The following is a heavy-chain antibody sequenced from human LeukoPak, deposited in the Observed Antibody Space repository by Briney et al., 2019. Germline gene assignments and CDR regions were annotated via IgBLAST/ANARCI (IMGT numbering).Heavy chain of an antibody. D-gene: IGHD3-10*01. CDR1: GGSISSGGYS. CDR3: ARGRVTMVRGARAFDI. Sequence: PSQTLSLTCAVSGGSISSGGYSWSWIRQPPGTGLEWIGEINHSGSTNYNPSLKSRVTISVDTSKNQFSLKLSSVTAADTAVYYCARGRVTMVRGARAFDIWGQGTMVTVSS. CDR2: INHSGST. J-gene: IGHJ3*02. V-gene: IGHV4-30-2*01.